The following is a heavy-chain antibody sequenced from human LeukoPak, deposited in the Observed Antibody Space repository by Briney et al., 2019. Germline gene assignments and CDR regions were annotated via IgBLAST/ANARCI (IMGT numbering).Heavy chain of an antibody. CDR2: ISISSTTI. Sequence: PGGSLRLSCAASGFTLSDYCMNWVRQAPGKGLEWVSYISISSTTIFYADSLKGRFTISRDNAKNSLYLQMNSLRDEDTAVYYCARDGGMTGSGGSPGAFDLWGQGTMVTVSS. V-gene: IGHV3-48*02. CDR3: ARDGGMTGSGGSPGAFDL. D-gene: IGHD2-15*01. J-gene: IGHJ3*01. CDR1: GFTLSDYC.